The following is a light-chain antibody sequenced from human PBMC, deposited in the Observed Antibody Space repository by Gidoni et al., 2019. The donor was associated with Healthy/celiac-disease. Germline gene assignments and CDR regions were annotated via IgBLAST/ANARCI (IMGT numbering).Light chain of an antibody. Sequence: DIAMTQSPASMVVYLGERATINCKSGQSVFSSSNTKNYLAWYPQKPGQPPQLLIYWASTRESGVPDRFSGSGSGTDFTLTISSLQAEDVAVYYCQQYYSTPLTFGGGTKVEIK. CDR1: QSVFSSSNTKNY. CDR3: QQYYSTPLT. CDR2: WAS. J-gene: IGKJ4*01. V-gene: IGKV4-1*01.